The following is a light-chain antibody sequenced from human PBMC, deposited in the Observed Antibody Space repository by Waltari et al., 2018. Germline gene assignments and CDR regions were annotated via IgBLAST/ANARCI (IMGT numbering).Light chain of an antibody. CDR1: QSISSW. CDR3: LQYSSSPYS. V-gene: IGKV1-12*01. Sequence: DIQMTQSQSSLSASVGDTVTITCRASQSISSWLDWYQQKPGKAPKLLIYKASSLQSGVPSRFSGSGSGTDFTLTISSLQPEDFATYYCLQYSSSPYSFGQGTKVEIK. CDR2: KAS. J-gene: IGKJ2*03.